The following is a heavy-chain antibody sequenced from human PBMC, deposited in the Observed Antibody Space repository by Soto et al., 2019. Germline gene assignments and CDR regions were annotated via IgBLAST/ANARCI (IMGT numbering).Heavy chain of an antibody. Sequence: TSETLSLTCTVSGGSISSGGYYWSWIRQHPGKGLEWIGYIYYSGSTYYNPSLKSRVTISVDTSKNQFSLKLSSVTAADTAVYYCASGFDHFEKNAFDIWGQGTMVTVSS. CDR1: GGSISSGGYY. CDR3: ASGFDHFEKNAFDI. J-gene: IGHJ3*02. CDR2: IYYSGST. D-gene: IGHD3-9*01. V-gene: IGHV4-31*03.